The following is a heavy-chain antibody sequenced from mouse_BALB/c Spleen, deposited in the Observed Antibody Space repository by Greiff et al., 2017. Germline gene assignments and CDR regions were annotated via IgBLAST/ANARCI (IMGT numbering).Heavy chain of an antibody. V-gene: IGHV1-7*01. D-gene: IGHD1-1*01. CDR1: GYTFTSYW. Sequence: QVQLQQSGAELAKPGASVKMSCTASGYTFTSYWMHWVKQRPGQGLEWIGYINPSTGYTEYNQKFKDKATLTADKSSSTAYMQLSSLTSEDSAVYYCATNYYGSRTLTYWGQGTLVTVSA. CDR3: ATNYYGSRTLTY. J-gene: IGHJ3*01. CDR2: INPSTGYT.